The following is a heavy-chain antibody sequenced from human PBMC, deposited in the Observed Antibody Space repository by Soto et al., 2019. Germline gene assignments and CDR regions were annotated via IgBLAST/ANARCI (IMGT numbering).Heavy chain of an antibody. CDR1: GGTFSSYA. CDR2: IIPIFGTA. J-gene: IGHJ6*02. CDR3: ARQHSRITFGGVISRGYYYGIDV. D-gene: IGHD3-16*02. Sequence: QVQLVQSGAEVKKPGSSVKVSCKASGGTFSSYAISWVRQAPGQGLEWMGGIIPIFGTANYAQKFQGRVTITADDSTSTAYMELSSLRSEDTAVYYCARQHSRITFGGVISRGYYYGIDVWGQGTTVPVSS. V-gene: IGHV1-69*01.